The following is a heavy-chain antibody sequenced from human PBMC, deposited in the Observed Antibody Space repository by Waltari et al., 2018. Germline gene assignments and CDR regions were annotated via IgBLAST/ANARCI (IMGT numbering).Heavy chain of an antibody. CDR2: IYTSGST. J-gene: IGHJ3*02. CDR1: GGSISSGSYY. Sequence: QVQLQESGPGLVKPSQTLSLTCTVSGGSISSGSYYWSWIRQPAGKGLEWIGRIYTSGSTNYNPSLKSRVTISVDTSKNQFSLKLSSVTAADTAVYYCARDWYAFDIWGQGTMVTVSS. V-gene: IGHV4-61*02. CDR3: ARDWYAFDI.